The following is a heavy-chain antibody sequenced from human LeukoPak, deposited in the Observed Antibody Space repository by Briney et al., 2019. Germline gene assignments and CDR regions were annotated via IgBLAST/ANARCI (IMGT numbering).Heavy chain of an antibody. V-gene: IGHV4-59*01. J-gene: IGHJ3*02. CDR3: ARETRYDFWSGSGNDAFDI. CDR1: GGSISSYY. Sequence: SETLSLTCTVSGGSISSYYWSWIRQPPGKGLEWIGYIYYSGSTNYNPSLKSRVTISVDTSKNQFSLKLSSVTAADTAVYYWARETRYDFWSGSGNDAFDIWGQGTMVTVSS. CDR2: IYYSGST. D-gene: IGHD3-3*01.